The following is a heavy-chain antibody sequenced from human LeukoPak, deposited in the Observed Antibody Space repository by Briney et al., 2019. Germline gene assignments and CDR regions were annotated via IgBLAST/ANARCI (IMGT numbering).Heavy chain of an antibody. J-gene: IGHJ4*02. V-gene: IGHV3-21*01. CDR1: GFAFSSHS. CDR2: ISGSSAYI. CDR3: ARATVVLDY. D-gene: IGHD2-2*01. Sequence: GGSLRLSCAASGFAFSSHSMNWVRQAPGKGLEWVSSISGSSAYIYYADSVRGRFTVSRDNAKNSLYLQMNSLRAEDPAVYYCARATVVLDYWGQGTLVTVSS.